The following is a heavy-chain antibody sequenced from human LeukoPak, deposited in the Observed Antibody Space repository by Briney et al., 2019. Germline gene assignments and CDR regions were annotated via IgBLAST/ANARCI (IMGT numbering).Heavy chain of an antibody. D-gene: IGHD6-6*01. CDR3: ARLSVDGRGYSSSSHWFDP. CDR2: IYYSEST. CDR1: GGSISSSSYY. J-gene: IGHJ5*02. V-gene: IGHV4-39*01. Sequence: PSETLSLTCTVSGGSISSSSYYWGWIRQPPGKGLEWIGSIYYSESTYYNPSLKSRVTISVDTSKNQFSLKLSSVTAADTAVYYCARLSVDGRGYSSSSHWFDPWGQGTLVTVSS.